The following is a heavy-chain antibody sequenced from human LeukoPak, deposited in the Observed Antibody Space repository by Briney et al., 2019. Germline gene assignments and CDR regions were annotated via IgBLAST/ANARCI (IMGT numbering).Heavy chain of an antibody. CDR1: GFTFSSYG. J-gene: IGHJ4*02. V-gene: IGHV3-23*01. CDR3: ARDLWGYQLLFRLKEKYSSG. Sequence: GGSLRLSCAASGFTFSSYGMSWVRQAPGKGLEWVSAISGSGGSTYYADSVKGRFTISRDNSKNTLYLQMNSLRAEDTAVYYCARDLWGYQLLFRLKEKYSSGWGQGTLVTVSS. CDR2: ISGSGGST. D-gene: IGHD2-2*01.